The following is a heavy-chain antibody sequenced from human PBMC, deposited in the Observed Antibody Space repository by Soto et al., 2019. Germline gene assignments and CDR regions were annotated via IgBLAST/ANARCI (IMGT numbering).Heavy chain of an antibody. D-gene: IGHD3-3*01. CDR3: ARGTYYDFWSGYPWTYYYYGMDV. CDR1: GYTFTSYY. Sequence: ASVKVSCKASGYTFTSYYMHWVRQAPGQGLEWMGIINPSGGSTSYAQKFQGRVTMTRDTSTSTVYMELSSLRSEDAAVYYCARGTYYDFWSGYPWTYYYYGMDVWGQGTTVTVSS. V-gene: IGHV1-46*01. J-gene: IGHJ6*02. CDR2: INPSGGST.